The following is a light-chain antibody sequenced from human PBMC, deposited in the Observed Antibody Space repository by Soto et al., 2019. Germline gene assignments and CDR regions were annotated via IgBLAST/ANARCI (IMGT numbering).Light chain of an antibody. CDR1: QTISAF. CDR3: QQSYSLPWT. V-gene: IGKV1-39*01. J-gene: IGKJ1*01. Sequence: DIQMTQSPSSLSASIGDGVTITCRASQTISAFLNWYQLKPGKAPKLLIYAASTLQSGVPSRFSGSGSGADFTLTISSLQPEDFATYYCQQSYSLPWTFGHGTTVGIK. CDR2: AAS.